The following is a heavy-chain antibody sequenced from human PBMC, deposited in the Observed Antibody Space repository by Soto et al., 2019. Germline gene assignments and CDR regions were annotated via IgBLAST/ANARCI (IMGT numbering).Heavy chain of an antibody. D-gene: IGHD2-2*01. CDR3: ARAFGSTMPSLF. CDR2: IYYSGST. CDR1: GGYISSYY. J-gene: IGHJ4*02. Sequence: PSETLSLTCTVSGGYISSYYWTWIRQPPGKGLEWIGYIYYSGSTNYNPYLKSRVTMSIDTSKNQFSLKLSSVTAADTAVYYCARAFGSTMPSLFWGQGTLVTVSS. V-gene: IGHV4-59*01.